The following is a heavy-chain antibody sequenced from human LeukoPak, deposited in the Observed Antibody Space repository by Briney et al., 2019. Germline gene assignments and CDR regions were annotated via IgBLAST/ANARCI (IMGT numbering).Heavy chain of an antibody. Sequence: ASVKVSCKASGYTFTSYCISWVRQAPGQGREWMGWISAYNGNTNYAQKLQGRVTMTTDTSTSTAYMELRSLRSDDTAVYYCARAVGATESLDYWGQGTLVTVSS. CDR3: ARAVGATESLDY. CDR1: GYTFTSYC. CDR2: ISAYNGNT. V-gene: IGHV1-18*01. D-gene: IGHD1-26*01. J-gene: IGHJ4*02.